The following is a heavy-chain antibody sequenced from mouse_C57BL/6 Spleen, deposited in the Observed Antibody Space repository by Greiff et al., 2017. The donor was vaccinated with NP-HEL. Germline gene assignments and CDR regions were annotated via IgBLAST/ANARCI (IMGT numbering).Heavy chain of an antibody. J-gene: IGHJ1*03. CDR3: ARGNGYGGYFDV. CDR1: GFTFSDYY. D-gene: IGHD2-2*01. V-gene: IGHV5-16*01. Sequence: EVKLMESEGGLVQPGSSMKLSCTASGFTFSDYYMAWVRQVPEKGLEWVANINYDGSSTYYLDSLKSRFIISRDNAKNILYLQMSSLKSEDTATYYCARGNGYGGYFDVWGTGTTVTVSS. CDR2: INYDGSST.